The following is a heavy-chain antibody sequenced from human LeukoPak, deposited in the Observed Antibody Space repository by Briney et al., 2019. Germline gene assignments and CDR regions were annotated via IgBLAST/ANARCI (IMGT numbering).Heavy chain of an antibody. CDR3: ARESSSGHIAAPPGW. Sequence: PGRSLRLSCAASGFTFSSYGMHWVRQAPGKGLEWVAVIWYDGSNKYYADSVKGRFTISRDNAKNSLYLQMNSLRAEDTAVYYCARESSSGHIAAPPGWWGQGTLVTVSS. CDR1: GFTFSSYG. V-gene: IGHV3-33*01. CDR2: IWYDGSNK. J-gene: IGHJ4*02. D-gene: IGHD6-6*01.